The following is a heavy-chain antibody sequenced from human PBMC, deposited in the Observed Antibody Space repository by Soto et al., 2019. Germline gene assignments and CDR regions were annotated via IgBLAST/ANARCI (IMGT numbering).Heavy chain of an antibody. CDR2: ISGSGGST. V-gene: IGHV3-23*01. CDR3: AKFRYSGSYYHYFYY. J-gene: IGHJ4*02. CDR1: GFTFSSYA. D-gene: IGHD1-26*01. Sequence: GGSLRLSCAASGFTFSSYAMSWVRQAPGKGLEWVSAISGSGGSTYYADSVQGRFTISRDSSKNTLYLQMNSLRAEDTAVYYCAKFRYSGSYYHYFYYCGQGTLVTVSA.